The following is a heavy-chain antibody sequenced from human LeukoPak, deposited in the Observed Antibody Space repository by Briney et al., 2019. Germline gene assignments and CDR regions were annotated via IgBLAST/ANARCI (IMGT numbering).Heavy chain of an antibody. CDR1: GVSVNSGYYY. V-gene: IGHV4-61*01. D-gene: IGHD3-10*01. Sequence: PSETLSLTCTVSGVSVNSGYYYWSWIRQPPGEGLEWIGYIYYSGSTNYNPSLKSRVTISLDTSKNHFSLRLNSITAADTAVYYCASLVNRGSGSYLDYWGQGTLVTVSS. CDR2: IYYSGST. CDR3: ASLVNRGSGSYLDY. J-gene: IGHJ4*02.